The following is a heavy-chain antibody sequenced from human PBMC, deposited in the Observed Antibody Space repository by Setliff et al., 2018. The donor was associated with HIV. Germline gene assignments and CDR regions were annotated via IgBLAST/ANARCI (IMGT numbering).Heavy chain of an antibody. V-gene: IGHV4-61*09. CDR1: GGSISSGSYY. CDR3: ARAIFGVVIMNGMDV. J-gene: IGHJ6*02. D-gene: IGHD3-3*01. CDR2: IYTSGST. Sequence: SETLSLTCTVSGGSISSGSYYWSWIRQPAGKGLEWIGHIYTSGSTNYNPSLKSRVTISVDTSKNQFSLKLSSVTAADTAVYYCARAIFGVVIMNGMDVWGQGTTVTV.